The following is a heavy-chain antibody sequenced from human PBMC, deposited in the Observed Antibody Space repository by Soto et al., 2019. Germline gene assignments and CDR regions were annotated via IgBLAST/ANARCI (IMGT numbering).Heavy chain of an antibody. V-gene: IGHV4-59*08. CDR2: IYYSGTT. D-gene: IGHD2-8*01. J-gene: IGHJ4*02. CDR3: ARHRGMGLFDY. Sequence: QVQLQESGPGLVKPSKTLSLTCTVSGGSISSYHWTWIRQAPGKGLEWIGNIYYSGTTNYNPSLKRRVTISIDTSKKQFSLKLSSVTAADTAVYYCARHRGMGLFDYWGQGTLVTVSS. CDR1: GGSISSYH.